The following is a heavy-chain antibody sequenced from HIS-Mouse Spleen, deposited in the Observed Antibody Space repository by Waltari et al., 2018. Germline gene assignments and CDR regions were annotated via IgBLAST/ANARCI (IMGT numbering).Heavy chain of an antibody. D-gene: IGHD4-17*01. CDR1: GVTFSSYW. CDR2: INSDGSST. V-gene: IGHV3-74*01. J-gene: IGHJ4*02. Sequence: EVQLVESGGGLVQPGGSLRLSCAASGVTFSSYWMHWVRQAPGKGLGWVSRINSDGSSTSYADSVKGRFTISRDNAKNTLYLQMNSLRAEDTAVYYCARDAAVTYFDYWGQGTLVTVSS. CDR3: ARDAAVTYFDY.